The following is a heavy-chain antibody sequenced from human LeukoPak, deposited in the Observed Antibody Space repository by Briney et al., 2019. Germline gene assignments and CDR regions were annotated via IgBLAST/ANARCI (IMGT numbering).Heavy chain of an antibody. CDR2: ISSSGSTI. CDR1: GFTFSDYY. V-gene: IGHV3-11*04. Sequence: GGSLRLSCAAPGFTFSDYYMSWIRQAPGKGLEWVSYISSSGSTIYYADSVEGRFTISRDNAKNSLYLQMNSLRAEDTAVYYCARNRGNWNYAEIDYWGQGTLVTVSS. D-gene: IGHD1-7*01. CDR3: ARNRGNWNYAEIDY. J-gene: IGHJ4*02.